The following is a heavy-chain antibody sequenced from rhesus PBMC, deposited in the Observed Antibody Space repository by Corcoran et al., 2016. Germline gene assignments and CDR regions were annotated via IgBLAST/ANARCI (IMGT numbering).Heavy chain of an antibody. Sequence: QVQLQESDPGLVKPSETLSLTCAVSGGSFSSYWWSWIRQPPGKGLEWIGEINGNRGSTNYNPSLKSRVTISKDASKNRFSRKLSAVTAADTAVYYCARSLRTSVYSGSWNDRWFDYWGQGVLVTVSS. CDR3: ARSLRTSVYSGSWNDRWFDY. D-gene: IGHD6-25*01. J-gene: IGHJ4*01. V-gene: IGHV4-80*01. CDR2: INGNRGST. CDR1: GGSFSSYW.